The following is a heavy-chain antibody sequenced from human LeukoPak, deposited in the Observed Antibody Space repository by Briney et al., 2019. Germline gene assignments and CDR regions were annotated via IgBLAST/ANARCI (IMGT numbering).Heavy chain of an antibody. CDR1: GNTFTGYY. CDR2: INPNSGGT. Sequence: ASVKVSCKASGNTFTGYYMHWVRQAPGQGLEWMGWINPNSGGTNYAQKFQGRVTMTRDTSISTAYMELSRLRSDDTAVYYCARRGSGYSSGWYAAVDIWGQGTMVTVSS. CDR3: ARRGSGYSSGWYAAVDI. D-gene: IGHD6-19*01. V-gene: IGHV1-2*02. J-gene: IGHJ3*02.